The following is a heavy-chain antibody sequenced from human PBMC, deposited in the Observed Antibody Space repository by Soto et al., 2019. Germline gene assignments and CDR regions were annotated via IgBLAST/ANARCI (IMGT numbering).Heavy chain of an antibody. CDR2: IFYTGST. CDR3: ARGGPAAPLAWFDP. D-gene: IGHD2-2*01. V-gene: IGHV4-31*03. CDR1: GDSLNSGGYY. Sequence: LSXTCTVSGDSLNSGGYYWTWIRQHPGKGLEWIGYIFYTGSTYYNPALKSRLTISVDTSKNHFSLKLSSVTAADTAVYYCARGGPAAPLAWFDPWGQGTLVTVSS. J-gene: IGHJ5*02.